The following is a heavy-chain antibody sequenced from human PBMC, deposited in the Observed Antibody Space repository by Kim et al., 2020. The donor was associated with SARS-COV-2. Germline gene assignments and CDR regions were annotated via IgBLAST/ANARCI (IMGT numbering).Heavy chain of an antibody. Sequence: DSVKGRFTTSRENAKNSLYLQMNSLRAEDTAVYYCARDPGYSGYDSNWFDPWGQGTLVTVSS. V-gene: IGHV3-11*01. D-gene: IGHD5-12*01. CDR3: ARDPGYSGYDSNWFDP. J-gene: IGHJ5*02.